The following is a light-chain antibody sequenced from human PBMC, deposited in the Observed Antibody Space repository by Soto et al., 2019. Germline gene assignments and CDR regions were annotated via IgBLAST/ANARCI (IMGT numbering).Light chain of an antibody. CDR1: SSDVGGYNY. J-gene: IGLJ3*02. CDR3: SSYISSITLRG. CDR2: EVS. V-gene: IGLV2-14*01. Sequence: QSALTQPASVSGFPGQSITSSCTGTSSDVGGYNYVSWYQQHPCKAPKLIIYEVSNLPSGVSHRFSGSRSGSTASLTISGLQAEDAADYYCSSYISSITLRGFGGGTKLTVL.